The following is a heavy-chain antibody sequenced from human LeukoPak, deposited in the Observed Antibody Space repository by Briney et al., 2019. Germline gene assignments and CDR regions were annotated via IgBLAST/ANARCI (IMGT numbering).Heavy chain of an antibody. Sequence: KVSCKASGYTFTSYYMHWVRQAPGQGLEWMGIIYPGDSDTRYSPSFQGQVTISADKSISTAYLQWSSLKASDTAMYYCARRVVVGYNWFDPWGQGTLVTVSS. CDR3: ARRVVVGYNWFDP. CDR2: IYPGDSDT. CDR1: GYTFTSYY. J-gene: IGHJ5*02. V-gene: IGHV5-51*01. D-gene: IGHD2-15*01.